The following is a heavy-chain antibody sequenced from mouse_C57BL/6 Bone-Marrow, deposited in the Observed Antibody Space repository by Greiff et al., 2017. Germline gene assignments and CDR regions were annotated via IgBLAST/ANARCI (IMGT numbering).Heavy chain of an antibody. CDR3: AGGERRGFAY. J-gene: IGHJ3*01. V-gene: IGHV1-4*01. CDR1: GYTFTSYT. CDR2: INPSSGYT. Sequence: QVQLQQSGAELARPGASVKMSCKASGYTFTSYTMHWVKQRPGQGLEWIGYINPSSGYTKYNQKFKGKATLTADKSSSTAYMQLSSLTSEDSAVYYCAGGERRGFAYWGQGTLVTVSA.